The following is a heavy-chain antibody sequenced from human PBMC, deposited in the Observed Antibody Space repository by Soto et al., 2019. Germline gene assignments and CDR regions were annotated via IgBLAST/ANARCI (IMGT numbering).Heavy chain of an antibody. J-gene: IGHJ4*02. CDR3: AKDAAAGTCHDY. V-gene: IGHV3-23*01. CDR1: GFKFNTYG. Sequence: GGSLRLSCEGSGFKFNTYGMHWVRQAPGKGLEWVSAISGSGGSTYYADSVKGRFTISRDNSKNTLYLQMNSLRAEDTAVYYCAKDAAAGTCHDYWGQGTLVTVSS. CDR2: ISGSGGST. D-gene: IGHD6-13*01.